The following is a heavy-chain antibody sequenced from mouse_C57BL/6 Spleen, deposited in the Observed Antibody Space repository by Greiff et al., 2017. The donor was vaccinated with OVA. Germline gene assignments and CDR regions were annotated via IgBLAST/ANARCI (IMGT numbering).Heavy chain of an antibody. D-gene: IGHD1-1*01. CDR1: GYSFTDYN. CDR2: INPNYGTT. CDR3: ARGGYGSSYPYYAMDY. Sequence: VQLQQPGPELVKPGASVKISCKASGYSFTDYNMNWVKQSNGKSLEWIGVINPNYGTTSYNQKFKGKATLTVDPSSSTAYMKLNSLTSADSAVYYCARGGYGSSYPYYAMDYWGQGTSVTVSS. V-gene: IGHV1-39*01. J-gene: IGHJ4*01.